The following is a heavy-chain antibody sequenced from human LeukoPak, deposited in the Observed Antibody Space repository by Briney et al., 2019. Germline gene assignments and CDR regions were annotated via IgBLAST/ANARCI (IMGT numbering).Heavy chain of an antibody. D-gene: IGHD3-22*01. CDR3: ARDRPNYYGTNGHYYRRDGDY. CDR1: GFTFSSYA. J-gene: IGHJ4*02. V-gene: IGHV3-23*01. Sequence: GGSLRLSCASSGFTFSSYAMSWVRQTPGKGLEWVSSITSSGESTYYADSVKDQFTISRDNSQNTLYLQMNNLRAEDTAVYYCARDRPNYYGTNGHYYRRDGDYWGLGTLVTVSS. CDR2: ITSSGEST.